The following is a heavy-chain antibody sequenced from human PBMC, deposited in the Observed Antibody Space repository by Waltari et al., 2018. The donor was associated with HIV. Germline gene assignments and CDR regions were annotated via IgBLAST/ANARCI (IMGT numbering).Heavy chain of an antibody. CDR3: ARGGGSYLHFFDY. V-gene: IGHV3-53*01. CDR2: LYSGYTT. Sequence: EVQLVESGGGLIQPGGSLRLSCAASGFTVSSNYMTWVRQAPGKGLEWVSVLYSGYTTYYADSVKGRFAISRDNSKNTLYLQMNSLRAEDTAVYYCARGGGSYLHFFDYWAREPWSPSPQ. CDR1: GFTVSSNY. J-gene: IGHJ4*02. D-gene: IGHD1-26*01.